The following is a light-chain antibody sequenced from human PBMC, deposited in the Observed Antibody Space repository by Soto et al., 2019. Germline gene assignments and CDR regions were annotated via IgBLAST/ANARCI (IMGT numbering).Light chain of an antibody. CDR3: QQYGKLPIT. CDR2: DES. CDR1: QSVSRY. V-gene: IGKV3-20*01. J-gene: IGKJ5*01. Sequence: EIVLTQSPGTLSLSPGDSATLSCRASQSVSRYLAWYQQKPGQAPRLLIYDESYRATGIPDRFSGSGSGTDFTLTISRLEPEDFAVYYCQQYGKLPITCGQGTRLEIK.